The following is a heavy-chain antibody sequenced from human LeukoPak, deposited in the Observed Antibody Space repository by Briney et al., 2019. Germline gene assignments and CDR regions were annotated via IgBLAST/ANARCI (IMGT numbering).Heavy chain of an antibody. CDR1: GGSFSGYY. CDR3: ARVTLLVATISISSRDWFDP. D-gene: IGHD5-12*01. CDR2: INHSGST. Sequence: SETLSLTCAVYGGSFSGYYWSWIRQPPGKGLEWIGEINHSGSTNYNPSLKSRVTISVDTSKNQFSLKLSSVTAADTAVYYCARVTLLVATISISSRDWFDPWGQGTLVTVSS. V-gene: IGHV4-34*01. J-gene: IGHJ5*02.